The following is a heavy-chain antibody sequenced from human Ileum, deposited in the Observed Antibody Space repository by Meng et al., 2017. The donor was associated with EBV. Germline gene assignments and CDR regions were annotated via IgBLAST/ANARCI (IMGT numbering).Heavy chain of an antibody. CDR2: INPNTGGI. CDR1: GYTFTGYY. D-gene: IGHD3-10*01. Sequence: VRLAQSGADGEKPGASGKVSCKASGYTFTGYYMHRVRQAPGQGLEWMGRINPNTGGINYAQNFQGRVTMTRDTSITTAYMELSRLRSADTAMYYCARGKSGSYSLDYWGQGTLVTVSS. J-gene: IGHJ4*02. V-gene: IGHV1-2*06. CDR3: ARGKSGSYSLDY.